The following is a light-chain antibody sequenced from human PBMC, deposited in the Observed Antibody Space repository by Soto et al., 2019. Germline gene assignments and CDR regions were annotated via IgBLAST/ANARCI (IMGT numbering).Light chain of an antibody. CDR2: KAS. CDR3: QHYNSYSEA. CDR1: QSIRSW. J-gene: IGKJ1*01. Sequence: DIQMTQSPSTLSASVGDRVTISCRASQSIRSWLDWYQQKPGKAPKLLISKASTLKSGVPSRLSRRGSGTEIPLTISNLQPHDFATYYGQHYNSYSEAFGQGTKVDIK. V-gene: IGKV1-5*03.